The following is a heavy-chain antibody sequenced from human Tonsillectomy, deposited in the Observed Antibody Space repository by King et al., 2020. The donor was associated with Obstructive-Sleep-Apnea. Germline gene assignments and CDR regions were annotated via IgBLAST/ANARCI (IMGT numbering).Heavy chain of an antibody. CDR1: GGSMSSFY. V-gene: IGHV4-4*07. D-gene: IGHD3-10*01. CDR2: IYTSGST. Sequence: QLQESGPGLVKPSETLSLTCSVSGGSMSSFYWSWIRQAAGEGLEWSGRIYTSGSTNYNPSLTSRVTLSVDTSNNQISLQLRSVTAADTAVYYCAREESAYYGAGPMDVWGQGTTVTVSS. J-gene: IGHJ6*02. CDR3: AREESAYYGAGPMDV.